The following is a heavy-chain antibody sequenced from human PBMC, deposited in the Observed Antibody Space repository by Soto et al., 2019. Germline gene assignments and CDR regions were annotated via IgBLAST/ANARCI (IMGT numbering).Heavy chain of an antibody. J-gene: IGHJ6*02. CDR2: ISYDGNKK. CDR3: AKAKATNYYYYGMDV. V-gene: IGHV3-30*18. Sequence: AGSLGLSCSASGFTFSTYGMHWVRQAPGKGLEWVAVISYDGNKKYYGDSVKGRFTISRDNSKETLYLQMNSLRAEDTAVYYCAKAKATNYYYYGMDVWGQGTTVTVSS. CDR1: GFTFSTYG.